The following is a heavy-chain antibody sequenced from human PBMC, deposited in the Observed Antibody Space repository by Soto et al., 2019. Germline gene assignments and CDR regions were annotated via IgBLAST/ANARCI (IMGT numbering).Heavy chain of an antibody. D-gene: IGHD2-2*01. J-gene: IGHJ4*02. CDR2: ISGSGGST. CDR3: AKEGHDCSSTSCYSPLRRPFDY. V-gene: IGHV3-23*01. Sequence: PGGSLRLSCAASGFTFSSYAMSWVRQAPGKGLEWVSAISGSGGSTYYADSVKGRFTISRDNSKNTLYLQMNSLRAEDTAVYYCAKEGHDCSSTSCYSPLRRPFDYWGQGTLVTVSS. CDR1: GFTFSSYA.